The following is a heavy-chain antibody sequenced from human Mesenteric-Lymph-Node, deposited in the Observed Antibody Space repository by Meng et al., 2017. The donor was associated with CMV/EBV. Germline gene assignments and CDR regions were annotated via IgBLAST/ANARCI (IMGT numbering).Heavy chain of an antibody. V-gene: IGHV3-30*02. CDR1: GFTFSGYG. D-gene: IGHD1-1*01. CDR3: AKDGGYFRFDY. CDR2: IHFDGSIK. J-gene: IGHJ4*02. Sequence: GGSLRLSCAASGFTFSGYGMHWVRQAPGKGLEWVAFIHFDGSIKSYADSVKGRFTISRDNSKNTLYLQMNSLRPEDTAVYYCAKDGGYFRFDYWGQGTLVTVSS.